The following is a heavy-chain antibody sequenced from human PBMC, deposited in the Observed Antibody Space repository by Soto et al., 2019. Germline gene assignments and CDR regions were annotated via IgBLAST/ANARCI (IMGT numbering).Heavy chain of an antibody. J-gene: IGHJ4*02. D-gene: IGHD3-9*01. V-gene: IGHV4-39*01. Sequence: SETLSLTCTVSGGSISSSSYYWGWIRQPPGKGLEWIGSIYYSGSTYYNPSLKSRVTISVDTSKNQFSLKLSSVTAADTAVYYCARTIFRYFDWLESDLTDYWGQGTLVTVSS. CDR2: IYYSGST. CDR1: GGSISSSSYY. CDR3: ARTIFRYFDWLESDLTDY.